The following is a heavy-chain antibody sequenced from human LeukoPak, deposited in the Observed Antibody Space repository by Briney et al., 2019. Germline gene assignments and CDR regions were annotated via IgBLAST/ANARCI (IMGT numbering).Heavy chain of an antibody. CDR2: FDPEDGET. J-gene: IGHJ5*02. D-gene: IGHD3-22*01. Sequence: ASVTVSCKVSGYTLTELSMHWVRQAPGKGLEWMGGFDPEDGETIYAQKFQGRVTMTEDTSTDTAYMELSSLRSEDTAVYYCATGPNYYDSASFDPWGQGTLVTVSS. CDR1: GYTLTELS. V-gene: IGHV1-24*01. CDR3: ATGPNYYDSASFDP.